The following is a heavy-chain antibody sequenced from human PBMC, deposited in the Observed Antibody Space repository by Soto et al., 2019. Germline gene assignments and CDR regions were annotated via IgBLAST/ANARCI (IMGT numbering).Heavy chain of an antibody. CDR3: AREGVVVVAATDYYYYYMDV. CDR2: IWYDGSNK. Sequence: QVQLVESGGGVVQPGRSLRLSCAASGFTFSSYGMHWVRQAPGQGLEWVAVIWYDGSNKYYADSVKGRFTISRDNSKNTLYLQMNSRRAEDTAVYYCAREGVVVVAATDYYYYYMDVWGKGTTVTVSS. J-gene: IGHJ6*03. D-gene: IGHD2-15*01. CDR1: GFTFSSYG. V-gene: IGHV3-33*01.